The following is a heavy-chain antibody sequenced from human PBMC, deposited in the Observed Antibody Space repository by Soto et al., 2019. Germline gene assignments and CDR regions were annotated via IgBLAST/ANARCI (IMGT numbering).Heavy chain of an antibody. CDR2: IKNKANNYIT. Sequence: EVQLVESGGGLVQPGGSLRLSCAGSGFTFSDHYMDWVRQAPGKGLEWVGRIKNKANNYITEYAASVKGRFSISRDDSNNSVYLQMNSLEIEHTAVYYCGRVKLVRAPNGSRSMDVWGQGTTVTVSS. CDR3: GRVKLVRAPNGSRSMDV. D-gene: IGHD3-10*01. V-gene: IGHV3-72*01. J-gene: IGHJ6*02. CDR1: GFTFSDHY.